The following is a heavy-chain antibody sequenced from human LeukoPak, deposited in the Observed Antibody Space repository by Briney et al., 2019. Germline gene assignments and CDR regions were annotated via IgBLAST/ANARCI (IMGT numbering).Heavy chain of an antibody. J-gene: IGHJ4*02. V-gene: IGHV1-18*01. Sequence: ASLKVSCKASGYNLNSYGISWLRQVPGQGLEWMGWISGYNGLTRYGKNVQGRVTLTTDTSTRTAYMELRSLRSDDTAVYYCARANPAPYDSSGYNFRGYFDYWGQGTRVTVSS. CDR3: ARANPAPYDSSGYNFRGYFDY. D-gene: IGHD3-22*01. CDR1: GYNLNSYG. CDR2: ISGYNGLT.